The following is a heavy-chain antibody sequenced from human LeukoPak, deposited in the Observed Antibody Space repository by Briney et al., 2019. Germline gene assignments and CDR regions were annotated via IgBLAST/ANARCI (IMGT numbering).Heavy chain of an antibody. CDR3: ARGFRTSYDFWSGRDAFDI. Sequence: GGSLRLSCAASGFTFSSYAMHWVRQAPGKGLEWVAAISYDGSNKYYADSVKGRFTISRDNSKNTLYLQMNSLRAEDTAVYYCARGFRTSYDFWSGRDAFDIWGQGTMVTVSS. V-gene: IGHV3-30-3*01. CDR1: GFTFSSYA. CDR2: ISYDGSNK. J-gene: IGHJ3*02. D-gene: IGHD3-3*01.